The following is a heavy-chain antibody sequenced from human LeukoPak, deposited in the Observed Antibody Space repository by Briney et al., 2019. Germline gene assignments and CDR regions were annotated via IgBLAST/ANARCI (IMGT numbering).Heavy chain of an antibody. CDR1: AFTFSNAW. CDR2: IKSKTDGGTT. V-gene: IGHV3-15*01. J-gene: IGHJ3*02. Sequence: GGSLRLSCAASAFTFSNAWMSWVRQAPGKGLEWVGRIKSKTDGGTTDYAAPVKGRFTISRDDSKNTLYLQMNSLKTDDTAVYYCTARPESIVVVGAAPDDAFDIWGQGTMVTVSS. CDR3: TARPESIVVVGAAPDDAFDI. D-gene: IGHD2-15*01.